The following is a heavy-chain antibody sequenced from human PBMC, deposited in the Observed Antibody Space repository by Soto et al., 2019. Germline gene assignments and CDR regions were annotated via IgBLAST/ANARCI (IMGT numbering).Heavy chain of an antibody. Sequence: ASVKVSCKASGYTFTSYAMHWVRQAPGQRLEWMGWINAGNGNTKYSQKFQGRVTITRDTSASTAYMELSSLRSEDTAVYYCARDGEPYFDIFTGYNDAFDIWGQGTMVTVSS. V-gene: IGHV1-3*01. CDR3: ARDGEPYFDIFTGYNDAFDI. CDR2: INAGNGNT. CDR1: GYTFTSYA. D-gene: IGHD3-9*01. J-gene: IGHJ3*02.